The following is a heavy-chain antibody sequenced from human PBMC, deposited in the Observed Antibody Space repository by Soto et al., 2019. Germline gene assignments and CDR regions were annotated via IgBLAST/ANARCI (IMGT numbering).Heavy chain of an antibody. Sequence: KPSETLSLTCTVSGGSISSYYWSWIRQPAGKGLEWIGRIYTSGSTNSNPSLKSRVTMSVDTSKNQFSLKPSSVSAAATAVYYCARAVSYDFWGCYNYYYYGMDVWGQGTMVTVSS. CDR2: IYTSGST. J-gene: IGHJ6*02. V-gene: IGHV4-4*07. CDR3: ARAVSYDFWGCYNYYYYGMDV. CDR1: GGSISSYY. D-gene: IGHD3-3*01.